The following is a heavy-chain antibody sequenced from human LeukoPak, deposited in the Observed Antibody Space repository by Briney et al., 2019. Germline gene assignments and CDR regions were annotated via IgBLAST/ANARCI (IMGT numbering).Heavy chain of an antibody. J-gene: IGHJ4*02. D-gene: IGHD5-18*01. V-gene: IGHV4-31*03. CDR1: GGSISSGGYY. Sequence: SETLSLTCTVSGGSISSGGYYWSWIRQHPGKGLEWIGYIYYSGSTYYSPSLKSRVTISVDTSKNQFSLKLSSVTAADTAVYYCARGSYSLPKTFDYWGQGTLVTVSS. CDR2: IYYSGST. CDR3: ARGSYSLPKTFDY.